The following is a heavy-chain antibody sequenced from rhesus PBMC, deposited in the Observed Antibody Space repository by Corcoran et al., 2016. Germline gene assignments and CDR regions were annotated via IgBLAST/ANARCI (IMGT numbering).Heavy chain of an antibody. CDR3: ARESSRGWS. V-gene: IGHV4-160*01. D-gene: IGHD6S26*01. CDR1: GESISTNW. CDR2: ISGDGGSA. J-gene: IGHJ4*01. Sequence: QVQLQESGSGLVKPSETLSLTCAVPGESISTNWWTWSRKPPGKALEWGGRISGDGGSATYNPSLKSRVTISVDTSKNQLSLKVISVTAADTAIYYCARESSRGWSWGQGVLVAVSS.